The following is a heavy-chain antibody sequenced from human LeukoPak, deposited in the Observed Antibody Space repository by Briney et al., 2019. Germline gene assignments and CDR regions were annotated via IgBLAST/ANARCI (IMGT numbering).Heavy chain of an antibody. CDR3: ARDSGPFDY. Sequence: ASVKVSCKTSGYSFTNYLIQWMRQAPGQSLQWMGWINTAPTETKYSQNFQGRVTISRDTSATTADMELSSLRSEDTAVYFCARDSGPFDYWGQGTQATVSS. V-gene: IGHV1-3*04. CDR2: INTAPTET. CDR1: GYSFTNYL. J-gene: IGHJ4*02. D-gene: IGHD2-15*01.